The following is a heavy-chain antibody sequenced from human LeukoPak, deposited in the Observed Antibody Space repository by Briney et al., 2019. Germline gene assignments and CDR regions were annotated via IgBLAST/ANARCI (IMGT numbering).Heavy chain of an antibody. CDR3: ASNYWRPFDP. CDR2: VKGDGVTT. D-gene: IGHD2-8*02. CDR1: GFTFNAYA. J-gene: IGHJ5*02. Sequence: GGSLRLSCAASGFTFNAYAMHWVRQAPGKGLEWVSLVKGDGVTTDYANSVKGRFTISRDNSKNTLYLQMNSLRAEDTAVYYCASNYWRPFDPWGQGTLVTVSS. V-gene: IGHV3-NL1*01.